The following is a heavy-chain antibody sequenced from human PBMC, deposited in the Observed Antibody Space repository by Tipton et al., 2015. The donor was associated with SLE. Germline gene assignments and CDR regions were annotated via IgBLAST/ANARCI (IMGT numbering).Heavy chain of an antibody. CDR2: IYTSGST. V-gene: IGHV4-4*07. CDR1: GGSISSYY. D-gene: IGHD3-3*01. Sequence: TLSLTCTVSGGSISSYYWSWIRQPAGKGLEWIGRIYTSGSTNYNPSLKSRVTISVDTSKNQFSLKLSSVTAADTAVYYCAREAHVLRPAGFDYWGQGTLVTVSS. CDR3: AREAHVLRPAGFDY. J-gene: IGHJ4*02.